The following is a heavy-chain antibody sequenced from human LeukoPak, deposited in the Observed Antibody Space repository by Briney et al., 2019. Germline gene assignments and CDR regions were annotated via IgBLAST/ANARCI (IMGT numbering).Heavy chain of an antibody. CDR2: INHNGNVN. D-gene: IGHD3-16*01. V-gene: IGHV3-7*03. CDR1: GFTFSSYW. Sequence: GGSLRLSCAASGFTFSSYWMIWARQAPGKGLEWVASINHNGNVNYYVDSVKGRFTISRDNAKNSLYLQMSNLRAEDTAVYFCARGGGLDVWGQGATVTVSS. CDR3: ARGGGLDV. J-gene: IGHJ6*02.